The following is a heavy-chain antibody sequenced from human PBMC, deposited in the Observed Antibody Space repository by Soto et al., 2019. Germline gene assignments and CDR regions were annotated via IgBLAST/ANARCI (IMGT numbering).Heavy chain of an antibody. CDR1: GFSLSTSGVG. Sequence: QITLKESGPTLVKPTQTLTLTCTFSGFSLSTSGVGVGWIRQPPGKALEWLALIYWNVDKRYSPSLKSRLTITNDTSKHQVVLTMTNMDPVDTATYYCAHSYEYYYHSRGWFDPWGQGTLVTLSS. CDR2: IYWNVDK. D-gene: IGHD3-22*01. J-gene: IGHJ5*02. CDR3: AHSYEYYYHSRGWFDP. V-gene: IGHV2-5*01.